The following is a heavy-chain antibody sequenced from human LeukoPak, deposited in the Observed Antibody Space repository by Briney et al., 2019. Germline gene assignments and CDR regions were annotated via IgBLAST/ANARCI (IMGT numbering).Heavy chain of an antibody. CDR3: ATGRSCTTCYLPDY. CDR2: INQDGGEK. J-gene: IGHJ4*02. V-gene: IGHV3-7*01. Sequence: GGSLRLSCAGSGFTFSSYAMTWVRQAPGKGLEWVANINQDGGEKYYVDSVKGRFTISRDNAKNSLYLQMNSLRAEDTAVYHCATGRSCTTCYLPDYWGQGTLVTVSS. D-gene: IGHD2-2*01. CDR1: GFTFSSYA.